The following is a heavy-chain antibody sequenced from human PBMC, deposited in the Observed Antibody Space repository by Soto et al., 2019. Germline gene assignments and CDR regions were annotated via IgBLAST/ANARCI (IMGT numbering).Heavy chain of an antibody. CDR2: ISGSSTYI. V-gene: IGHV3-21*01. J-gene: IGHJ5*01. D-gene: IGHD1-1*01. Sequence: PGGSLRLSCVGSGFTLSNYKMNWVRQAPGQGLEWVSSISGSSTYIYYADSVRGRFTISRDNAKNSVYLQMNSLRVEDTAVYLCAREELPPGTSFNSWFDPWGQGTTVTVSS. CDR3: AREELPPGTSFNSWFDP. CDR1: GFTLSNYK.